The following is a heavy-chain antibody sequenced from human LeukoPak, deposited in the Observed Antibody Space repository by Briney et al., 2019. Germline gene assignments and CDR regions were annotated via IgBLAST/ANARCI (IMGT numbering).Heavy chain of an antibody. CDR3: ARDRHDSSGYYLEYFDY. D-gene: IGHD3-22*01. CDR2: ISAYNGNT. V-gene: IGHV1-18*01. Sequence: ASVKVSCKASGYTFTSYGISWVRQAPGQGLEWMGWISAYNGNTNYAQKLQGRVTMTTDTSTSTAYMELRSLRSDDTAVYFCARDRHDSSGYYLEYFDYWGQGTLVTVSS. J-gene: IGHJ4*02. CDR1: GYTFTSYG.